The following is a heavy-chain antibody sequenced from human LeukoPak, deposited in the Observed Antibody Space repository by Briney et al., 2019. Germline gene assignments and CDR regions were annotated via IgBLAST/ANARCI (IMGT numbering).Heavy chain of an antibody. Sequence: ASVTVSFTATGYTFTIYGSSWVRRAPGQRLEWIGWSSAYNGNTRYAQKHQGRVTLTTDTVTSTANLELRSLRSVATADYSRSREVLRYSYYYYGMDVWGQGTTVTASS. D-gene: IGHD2-15*01. J-gene: IGHJ6*02. V-gene: IGHV1-18*04. CDR1: GYTFTIYG. CDR2: SSAYNGNT. CDR3: SREVLRYSYYYYGMDV.